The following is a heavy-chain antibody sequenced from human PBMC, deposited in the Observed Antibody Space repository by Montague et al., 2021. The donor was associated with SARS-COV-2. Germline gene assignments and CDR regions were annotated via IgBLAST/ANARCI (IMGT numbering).Heavy chain of an antibody. CDR2: KYYSGRT. CDR1: GASISSRSYY. CDR3: ARFPTSYYYDSKAAPATPDAFDI. V-gene: IGHV4-39*01. J-gene: IGHJ3*02. D-gene: IGHD3-22*01. Sequence: SETLSLTCTVSGASISSRSYYWGWIRKPPGKGLEWIGFKYYSGRTYYNPSLKSRVTRSVDTSKNQFSLKLSSVTAADTAVYYCARFPTSYYYDSKAAPATPDAFDIWGQGTVVTVSS.